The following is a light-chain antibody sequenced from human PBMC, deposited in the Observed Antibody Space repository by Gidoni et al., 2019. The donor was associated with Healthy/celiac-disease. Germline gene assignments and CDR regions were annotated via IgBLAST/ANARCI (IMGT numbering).Light chain of an antibody. CDR2: WAS. CDR3: QQYYSTLYT. CDR1: QSVLYSSNNKTY. V-gene: IGKV4-1*01. J-gene: IGKJ2*01. Sequence: DIVMTQSPDSLAVSLGESATINCKSSQSVLYSSNNKTYLAWYQQKPGQPPKLLIYWASTRESGVPDRFSGSGSGTDFTLTISSLQAEDVAVYYCQQYYSTLYTFGQGTKLEIK.